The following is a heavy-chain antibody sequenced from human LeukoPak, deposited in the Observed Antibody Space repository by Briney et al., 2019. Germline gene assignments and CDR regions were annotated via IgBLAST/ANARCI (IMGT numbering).Heavy chain of an antibody. J-gene: IGHJ4*02. Sequence: GGSLRLSCAASGFTFSSYGMHWVRQAPGKGLEWVAVISYDGSNKYYADSVKGRFTISRDNSKNTLYLQMNSLRAEDTAVYYCARELWMATIPDYWGQGTLVTVSS. CDR1: GFTFSSYG. D-gene: IGHD3-10*01. CDR3: ARELWMATIPDY. V-gene: IGHV3-30*03. CDR2: ISYDGSNK.